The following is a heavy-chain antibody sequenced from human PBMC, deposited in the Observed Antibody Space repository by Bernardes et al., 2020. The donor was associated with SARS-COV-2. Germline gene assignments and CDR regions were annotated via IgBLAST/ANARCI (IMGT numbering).Heavy chain of an antibody. Sequence: GSLRLSCAASGFTFSNYAMTWVRQAPGKGLEWVSTVWGSGGSTYYADSVKGRFTISRDNSKNTLSLQMNSLRAGDTAIYYCAKLPRVVVVPATYYMDVWGKGTTVTVSS. CDR2: VWGSGGST. D-gene: IGHD2-15*01. J-gene: IGHJ6*03. V-gene: IGHV3-23*01. CDR3: AKLPRVVVVPATYYMDV. CDR1: GFTFSNYA.